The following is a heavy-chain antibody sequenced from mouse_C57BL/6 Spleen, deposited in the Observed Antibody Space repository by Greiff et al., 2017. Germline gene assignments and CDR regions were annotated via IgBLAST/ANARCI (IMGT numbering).Heavy chain of an antibody. V-gene: IGHV1-80*01. CDR3: AREEYYSNYPFAY. CDR2: IYPGDGDT. Sequence: QVQLQQSGAELVKPGASVKISCKASGYAFSSYWMNWVKQRPGKGLEWIGQIYPGDGDTKYNGKFKGKATLTADKSSSTAYMQLSRLTSEDSAVYFCAREEYYSNYPFAYWGQGTLVTVSA. CDR1: GYAFSSYW. D-gene: IGHD2-5*01. J-gene: IGHJ3*01.